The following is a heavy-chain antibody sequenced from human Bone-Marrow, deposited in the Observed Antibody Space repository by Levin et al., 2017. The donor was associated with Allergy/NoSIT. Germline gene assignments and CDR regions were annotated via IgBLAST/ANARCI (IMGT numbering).Heavy chain of an antibody. J-gene: IGHJ5*02. CDR1: GGSISSYY. D-gene: IGHD3-3*01. Sequence: SQTLSLTCTVSGGSISSYYWSWIRQPPGKGLEWIGYIYYSGSTNYNPSLKSRVTISVDTSKNQFSLKLSSVTAADTAVYYCPLWRVRFLEWLLFRFDPWGQGTLVTVSS. CDR2: IYYSGST. V-gene: IGHV4-59*01. CDR3: PLWRVRFLEWLLFRFDP.